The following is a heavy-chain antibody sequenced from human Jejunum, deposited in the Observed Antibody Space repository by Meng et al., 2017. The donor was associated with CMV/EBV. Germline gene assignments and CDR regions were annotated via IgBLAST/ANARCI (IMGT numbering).Heavy chain of an antibody. J-gene: IGHJ6*02. CDR2: GYSAGMT. V-gene: IGHV3-66*02. CDR3: AAEVAVRNYFSYGMDV. CDR1: FSVNSNF. Sequence: FSVNSNFMTWVRQAPGKGLEWVAVGYSAGMTYYADSVEGRFTISRDNSKNTMFLQMNGLRLEDTAMYYCAAEVAVRNYFSYGMDVWGQGTTVTVSS. D-gene: IGHD3-10*01.